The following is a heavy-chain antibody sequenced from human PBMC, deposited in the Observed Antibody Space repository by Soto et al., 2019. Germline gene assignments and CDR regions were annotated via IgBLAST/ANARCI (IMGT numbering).Heavy chain of an antibody. CDR3: ARYRYYDILTGYYNDGVFDY. D-gene: IGHD3-9*01. V-gene: IGHV3-48*02. J-gene: IGHJ4*02. Sequence: GGSLRLSCAASGFTFSSYSMNWVRQAPGKGLEWVSYISSSSSTIYYADSVKGRFTISRDNAKNSLYLQMNSLRDEDTAVYYCARYRYYDILTGYYNDGVFDYWGQGS. CDR2: ISSSSSTI. CDR1: GFTFSSYS.